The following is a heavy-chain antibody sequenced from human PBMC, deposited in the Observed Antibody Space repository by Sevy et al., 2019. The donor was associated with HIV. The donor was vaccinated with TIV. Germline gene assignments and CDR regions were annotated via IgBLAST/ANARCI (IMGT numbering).Heavy chain of an antibody. CDR1: GGSISSYY. Sequence: SETLSLTCTVSGGSISSYYWSWIRQPPGKGLEWIGYIYYSGSTNYNPSLKSRVTISVDTSKNQYSLKLSSVTAADTAVYYCARDFSDYGSGSYHWFDPWGQGTLVTVSS. CDR3: ARDFSDYGSGSYHWFDP. V-gene: IGHV4-59*01. J-gene: IGHJ5*02. D-gene: IGHD3-10*01. CDR2: IYYSGST.